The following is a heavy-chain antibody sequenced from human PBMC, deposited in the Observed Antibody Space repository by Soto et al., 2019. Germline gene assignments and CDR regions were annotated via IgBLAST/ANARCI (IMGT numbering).Heavy chain of an antibody. D-gene: IGHD6-13*01. CDR2: INSDGSST. V-gene: IGHV3-74*01. J-gene: IGHJ4*02. Sequence: WGSLRLSCAASGFTFSSHWIHLVRQAPGKGLVWVSRINSDGSSTSYADSVKGRFTISRDNVKNMLYLQMNSLRAEDTAVYYCARGSAAAANWGQGTLVTVSS. CDR3: ARGSAAAAN. CDR1: GFTFSSHW.